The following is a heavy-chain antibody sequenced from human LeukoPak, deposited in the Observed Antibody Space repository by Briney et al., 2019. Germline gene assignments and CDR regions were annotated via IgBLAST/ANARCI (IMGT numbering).Heavy chain of an antibody. CDR3: ARGSTVLLWFGDPSDAFDI. V-gene: IGHV3-48*03. D-gene: IGHD3-10*01. Sequence: GGSLRLSCAASGFTFSSYEMNWVRQAPGKGLEWVSYISSSGSTIYYADSVKGRFTISRDNAENSLYLQMNSLRAEDTAVYYCARGSTVLLWFGDPSDAFDIWGQGTMVTVSS. CDR1: GFTFSSYE. CDR2: ISSSGSTI. J-gene: IGHJ3*02.